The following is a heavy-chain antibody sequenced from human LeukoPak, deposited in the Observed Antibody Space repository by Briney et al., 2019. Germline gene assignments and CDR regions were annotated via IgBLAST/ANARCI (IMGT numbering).Heavy chain of an antibody. V-gene: IGHV3-11*01. CDR2: ISSSGSTI. D-gene: IGHD1-26*01. Sequence: GGSLRLSCAASGFTFSDYYMSWIRQAPGKGLEWVSYISSSGSTIYYADSVKGRFTISRDNAKNSLYLQMNSLRAEDTDVYYCARGTPVSSGSYSVSFDYCGQGTLVTVSS. J-gene: IGHJ4*02. CDR1: GFTFSDYY. CDR3: ARGTPVSSGSYSVSFDY.